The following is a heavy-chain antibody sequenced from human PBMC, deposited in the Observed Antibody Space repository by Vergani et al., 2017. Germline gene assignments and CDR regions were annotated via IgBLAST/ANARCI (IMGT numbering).Heavy chain of an antibody. CDR1: GFTFSNAW. V-gene: IGHV3-72*01. CDR2: TRNKANSYTT. D-gene: IGHD2-8*01. J-gene: IGHJ4*02. Sequence: EVQLVESGGGLVKPGGSLRLSCAASGFTFSNAWMSWVRQAPGKGLEWVGRTRNKANSYTTEYAASVKGRFTISRDDSKNSLYLQMNSLKTEDTAVYYCAKAPSLNLVYALFDYWGQGTLVTVSS. CDR3: AKAPSLNLVYALFDY.